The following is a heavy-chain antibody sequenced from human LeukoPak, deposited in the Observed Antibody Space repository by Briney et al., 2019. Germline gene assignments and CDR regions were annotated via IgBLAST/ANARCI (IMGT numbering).Heavy chain of an antibody. D-gene: IGHD1-26*01. J-gene: IGHJ3*02. Sequence: GGSLRLSCAASGFTFSSYWMNWVRQVPGKGLVWVSRISIDGSNTNYAESVKGRFTISRDNAKNTLYLQMNSLRAEDTALYYCTREAWEFCAFDIWGQGTMVTVSS. CDR1: GFTFSSYW. CDR3: TREAWEFCAFDI. CDR2: ISIDGSNT. V-gene: IGHV3-74*01.